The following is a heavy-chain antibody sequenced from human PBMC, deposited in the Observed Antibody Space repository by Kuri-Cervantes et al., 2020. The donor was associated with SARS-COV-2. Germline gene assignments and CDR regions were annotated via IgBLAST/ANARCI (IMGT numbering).Heavy chain of an antibody. Sequence: GESLKISCAASGFTFNITDMHWVRQAPGKGLEWVAFISYDGKNKKCIDSGKGRFTIARDSSQSTLYLQMESLRNEERDMYFCTKDRLGVHDFWGQGTLVTVSS. V-gene: IGHV3-30*18. D-gene: IGHD2-8*01. CDR1: GFTFNITD. CDR3: TKDRLGVHDF. CDR2: ISYDGKNK. J-gene: IGHJ4*02.